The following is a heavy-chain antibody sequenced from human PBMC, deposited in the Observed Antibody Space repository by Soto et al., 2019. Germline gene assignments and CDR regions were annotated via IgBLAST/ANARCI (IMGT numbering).Heavy chain of an antibody. V-gene: IGHV4-4*07. J-gene: IGHJ3*02. CDR2: VYSSGNT. CDR1: GGSIRNYF. CDR3: VRDVESPGISGSWGAFDI. D-gene: IGHD1-20*01. Sequence: SETLSLTCTVSGGSIRNYFWTWIRQPAGKGLEWIGRVYSSGNTVYNASLKSRVTMSIDMSKNQFSLKLSSMTAADTAVYYCVRDVESPGISGSWGAFDIWGQGTVVTVSS.